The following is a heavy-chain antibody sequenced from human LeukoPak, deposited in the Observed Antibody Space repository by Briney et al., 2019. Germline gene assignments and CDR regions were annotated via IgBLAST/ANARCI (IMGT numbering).Heavy chain of an antibody. V-gene: IGHV4-30-4*01. CDR3: VRRTSGSYSDY. CDR2: IYYSGST. J-gene: IGHJ4*02. CDR1: GGSISSGDYY. Sequence: SETLSLTCTVSGGSISSGDYYWSWIRQPPGKGLEWIGYIYYSGSTYYTPSLRGRVTISVDTSKNQFSLKLNSVTAADTAVYYCVRRTSGSYSDYWSQGTLVTVSS. D-gene: IGHD1-26*01.